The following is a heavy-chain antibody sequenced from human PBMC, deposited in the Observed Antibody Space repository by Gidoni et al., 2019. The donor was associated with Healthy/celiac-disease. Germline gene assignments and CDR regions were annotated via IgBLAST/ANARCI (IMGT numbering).Heavy chain of an antibody. D-gene: IGHD4-17*01. Sequence: QVQLVESGGGVVQPGRSLRLSCAASGFTFSSSGMHWVRQAPGKGLEWVAVISYDGSNKYYADSVKGRFTISRDNSKNTLYLQMNSLRAEDTAVYYCAKDRTLSLGLTDYGDYDPLLDYWGQGTLVTVSS. CDR1: GFTFSSSG. J-gene: IGHJ4*02. V-gene: IGHV3-30*18. CDR3: AKDRTLSLGLTDYGDYDPLLDY. CDR2: ISYDGSNK.